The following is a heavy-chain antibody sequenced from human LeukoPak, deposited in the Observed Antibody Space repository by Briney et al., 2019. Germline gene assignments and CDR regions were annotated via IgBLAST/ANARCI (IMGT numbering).Heavy chain of an antibody. V-gene: IGHV3-53*01. CDR1: GFTVRGTH. CDR3: AKDEVTSGGGLAS. J-gene: IGHJ5*01. CDR2: MYTGGNT. D-gene: IGHD2-21*02. Sequence: GGSLRLSCAASGFTVRGTHMSWVRQAPGKGLEWVSAMYTGGNTYYADSATGRFTVSRDTSRNTLFLHMDSLRAEDTAVYYCAKDEVTSGGGLASWGQGTMVIVSS.